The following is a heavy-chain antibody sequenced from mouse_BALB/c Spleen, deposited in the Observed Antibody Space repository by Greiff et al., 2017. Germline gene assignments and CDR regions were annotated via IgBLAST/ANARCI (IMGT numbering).Heavy chain of an antibody. CDR3: ARDDDYDGTIAMDY. V-gene: IGHV5-4*02. Sequence: EVNVVESGGGLVKPGGSLKLSCAASGFTFSDYYMYWVRQTPEKRLEWVATISDGGSYTYYPDSVKGRFTISRDNAKNNLYLQMSSLKSEDTAMYYCARDDDYDGTIAMDYWGQGTSVTVSS. J-gene: IGHJ4*01. CDR2: ISDGGSYT. CDR1: GFTFSDYY. D-gene: IGHD2-4*01.